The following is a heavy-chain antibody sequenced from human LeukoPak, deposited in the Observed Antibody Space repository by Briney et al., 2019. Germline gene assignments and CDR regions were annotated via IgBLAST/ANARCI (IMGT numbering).Heavy chain of an antibody. V-gene: IGHV3-30*18. J-gene: IGHJ4*02. D-gene: IGHD3-22*01. CDR3: AKEAYYDSSALDY. Sequence: GGSLRLSCAASGFTFSSYGMHWVRQAPGKGLEWVAVISYDGSNKYYADSVKGRFTISRGNSKNTLYLQMNSLRAEDTAVYYCAKEAYYDSSALDYWGQGTLVTVSS. CDR1: GFTFSSYG. CDR2: ISYDGSNK.